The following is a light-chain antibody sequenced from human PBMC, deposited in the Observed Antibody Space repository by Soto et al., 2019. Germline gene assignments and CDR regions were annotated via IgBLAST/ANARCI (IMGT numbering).Light chain of an antibody. Sequence: DIQLTQSPSTLSASVGDRVTITCRASQSINRWLAWSQQKPGKAPKLLIFDASTLEVGVPSRFSGSPSGTEFTLTISSLQPDDFATYYCQQYNSARWTFGQGTKVEVK. CDR3: QQYNSARWT. CDR1: QSINRW. V-gene: IGKV1-5*01. J-gene: IGKJ1*01. CDR2: DAS.